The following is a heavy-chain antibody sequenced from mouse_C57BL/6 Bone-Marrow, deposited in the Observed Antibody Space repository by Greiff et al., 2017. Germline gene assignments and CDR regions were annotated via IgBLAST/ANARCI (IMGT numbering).Heavy chain of an antibody. V-gene: IGHV14-4*01. CDR2: IDPENGDT. D-gene: IGHD2-10*02. CDR1: GFNFKDYY. Sequence: EVQLKQSGAELVRPGASVKLSCTASGFNFKDYYMHWVKQRPEQGLEWIGWIDPENGDTEYDPKFQGKATITADTSSNTAYLQLSSLTSEDTAVYYWNRAVWFAYYVIDYWGQGTSVTVSA. J-gene: IGHJ4*01. CDR3: NRAVWFAYYVIDY.